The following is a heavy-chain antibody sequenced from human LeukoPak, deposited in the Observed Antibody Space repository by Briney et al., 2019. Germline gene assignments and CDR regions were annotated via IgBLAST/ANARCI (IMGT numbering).Heavy chain of an antibody. J-gene: IGHJ1*01. CDR1: GGSINNYY. V-gene: IGHV4-59*08. D-gene: IGHD4-17*01. CDR3: ERHGPSYGNFQH. CDR2: IYYTGST. Sequence: PSETLSLTCSVSGGSINNYYWSWIRQPPGKGLEWIAYIYYTGSTSSNPSLKNRVTVSVDTSKNQFSLKLSSVTAADTAVYYCERHGPSYGNFQHWGQGTLVTVSS.